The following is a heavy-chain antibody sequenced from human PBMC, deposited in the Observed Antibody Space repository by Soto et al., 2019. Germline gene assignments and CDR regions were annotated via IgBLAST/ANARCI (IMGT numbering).Heavy chain of an antibody. V-gene: IGHV3-23*01. CDR3: AIGFLVVYYHCSYYFAS. D-gene: IGHD2-8*01. CDR1: GFTFSSYV. J-gene: IGHJ4*02. CDR2: ISTSGGNT. Sequence: GGALRVSCAASGFTFSSYVMNWVRLAPGKGLEWVSGISTSGGNTYYADSVKGRFTISRDNSKNTLYLQMNSLRAEDTAVYYCAIGFLVVYYHCSYYFASWGQGALVTVSS.